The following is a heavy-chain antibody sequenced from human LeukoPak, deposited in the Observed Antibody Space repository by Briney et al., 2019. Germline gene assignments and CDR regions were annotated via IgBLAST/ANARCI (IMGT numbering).Heavy chain of an antibody. D-gene: IGHD3-16*02. V-gene: IGHV1-18*01. CDR2: ITVDNGNT. CDR3: ARGAGYDYVWKSYRYYDF. Sequence: ASVKVSCKASGYTFTNYGVSWVRQAPGQGLEWMGWITVDNGNTHYAQNFQGRVTMTTDTSTSTVYVELRSLRSDDTAVYYCARGAGYDYVWKSYRYYDFWGQGTLVTVSS. J-gene: IGHJ4*02. CDR1: GYTFTNYG.